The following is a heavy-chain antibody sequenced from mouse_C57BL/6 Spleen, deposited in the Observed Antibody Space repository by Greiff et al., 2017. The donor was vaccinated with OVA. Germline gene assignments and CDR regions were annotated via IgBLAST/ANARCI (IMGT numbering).Heavy chain of an antibody. CDR2: INPNTGGT. D-gene: IGHD1-1*01. J-gene: IGHJ4*01. Sequence: VQLQQSGPELVQPGASVKISCKASGYTFTDYYMNWVKQSHGKSLEWIGDINPNTGGTSYNQKFKGKATLTVDKSSSTAYMELRSLTSEDSAVYYCATRSSYAMDYWGQGTSVTVSS. CDR1: GYTFTDYY. CDR3: ATRSSYAMDY. V-gene: IGHV1-26*01.